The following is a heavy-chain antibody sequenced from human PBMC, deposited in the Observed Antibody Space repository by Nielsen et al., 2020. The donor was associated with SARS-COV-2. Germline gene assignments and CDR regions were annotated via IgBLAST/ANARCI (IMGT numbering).Heavy chain of an antibody. CDR2: IYHSGST. Sequence: SETLSLTCAVSGGSISSGGYSWSWIRQPPGKGLEWIGYIYHSGSTYYNPSLKSRVTISVDRSKNQFSLKLSSVIAADTAVYYCARANVVVVAASGSYYFDYWGQGTLVTVSS. CDR1: GGSISSGGYS. CDR3: ARANVVVVAASGSYYFDY. D-gene: IGHD2-15*01. J-gene: IGHJ4*02. V-gene: IGHV4-30-2*01.